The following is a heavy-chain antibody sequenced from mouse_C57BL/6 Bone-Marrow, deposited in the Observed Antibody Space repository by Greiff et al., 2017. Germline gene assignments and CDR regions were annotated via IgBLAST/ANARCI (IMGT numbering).Heavy chain of an antibody. CDR3: ARDYGSSYAYYFDY. CDR2: LDPSDSYT. V-gene: IGHV1-69*01. D-gene: IGHD1-1*01. CDR1: GYTFTSYW. J-gene: IGHJ2*01. Sequence: QVQLQQPGAELVMPGASVKLSCKASGYTFTSYWMHWVKQRPGQGLEWIGELDPSDSYTNYNQKFKGKSTLTVDKSSSTAYMQLSSLTSEDSAVYYCARDYGSSYAYYFDYWGQGTTLTVSS.